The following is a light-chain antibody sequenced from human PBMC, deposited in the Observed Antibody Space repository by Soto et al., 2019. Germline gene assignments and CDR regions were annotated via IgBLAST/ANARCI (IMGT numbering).Light chain of an antibody. CDR1: QSISNW. Sequence: DIQMTQSPSALSASVGDRVTIIFWASQSISNWLAWEQQKPGTVPKVLIYHSFKLPSGGPSRFRGSGSGIEFTLTILRLQPDGFVAYYRQKYNRYSFGQGTKVDNK. V-gene: IGKV1-5*02. CDR2: HSF. CDR3: QKYNRYS. J-gene: IGKJ1*01.